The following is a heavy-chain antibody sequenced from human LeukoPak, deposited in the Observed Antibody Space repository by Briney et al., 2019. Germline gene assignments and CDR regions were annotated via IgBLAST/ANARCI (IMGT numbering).Heavy chain of an antibody. Sequence: PGGSPRLSCAASGFPFSDYVMHWVRQAPGKGLEWVSVIRYDGNNKYYADSVKGRFTISRDNAKNSLYLQMNSLRAEDTAVYYCARDLGLTGYSSVSVGGYWGQGTLVTVSS. J-gene: IGHJ4*02. CDR3: ARDLGLTGYSSVSVGGY. V-gene: IGHV3-33*01. CDR2: IRYDGNNK. CDR1: GFPFSDYV. D-gene: IGHD3-9*01.